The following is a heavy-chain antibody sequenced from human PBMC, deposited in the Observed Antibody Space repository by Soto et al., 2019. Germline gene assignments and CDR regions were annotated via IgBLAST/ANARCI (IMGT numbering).Heavy chain of an antibody. V-gene: IGHV4-61*08. CDR1: GGRFSSGGYY. CDR2: IYYSGST. CDR3: ARVPHYYHFWSGYQTYYYYYGMDV. J-gene: IGHJ6*02. Sequence: VSLSRTCTVCGGRFSSGGYYWRGIRQPPGKGLEWIGYIYYSGSTNYNPSLKSRVTISVDTSKNQFSLKLSSVTAADTAVYYCARVPHYYHFWSGYQTYYYYYGMDVCGQRTTVTVSS. D-gene: IGHD3-3*01.